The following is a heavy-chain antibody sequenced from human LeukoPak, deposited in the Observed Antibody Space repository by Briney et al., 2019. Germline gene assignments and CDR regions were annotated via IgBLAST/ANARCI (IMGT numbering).Heavy chain of an antibody. V-gene: IGHV3-74*01. D-gene: IGHD6-13*01. CDR2: INTDGSIT. CDR1: GFTFSDYW. Sequence: GGSLRLSCAASGFTFSDYWIHWVRQAPGKGLVWVSRINTDGSITNYADSVKGRFSISRDNAKNSLYLQMNSLRAEDTAVYYCARGRYSSSWYYFDYWGQGTLVTVSS. J-gene: IGHJ4*02. CDR3: ARGRYSSSWYYFDY.